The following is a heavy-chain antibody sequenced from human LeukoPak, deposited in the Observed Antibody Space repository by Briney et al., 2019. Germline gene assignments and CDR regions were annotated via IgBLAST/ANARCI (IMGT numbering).Heavy chain of an antibody. CDR1: GGSISSSSYY. Sequence: SETLSLTCTVSGGSISSSSYYWGWIRQPPGKGLEWIGSIYYSGSTYYNPSLKSRVTISVDTSKNQFSLKLSSVTAADTAVYYCARHAGASIPAAYFDYWGQGTLVTVSS. J-gene: IGHJ4*02. V-gene: IGHV4-39*01. CDR2: IYYSGST. CDR3: ARHAGASIPAAYFDY. D-gene: IGHD2-2*01.